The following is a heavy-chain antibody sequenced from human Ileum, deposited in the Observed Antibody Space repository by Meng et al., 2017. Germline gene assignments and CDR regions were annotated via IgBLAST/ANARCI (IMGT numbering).Heavy chain of an antibody. CDR2: IQSKADGRTT. CDR3: TTFYAGY. D-gene: IGHD3-16*01. J-gene: IGHJ4*02. V-gene: IGHV3-15*01. CDR1: GCTFSDRW. Sequence: DVHLVESGGGFVIPGVSLRLSCAASGCTFSDRWMTWVRQAPGKGLEWVGHIQSKADGRTTDYAAPVKGRFTISRDDSKSTLDLQMNSLKTEDTAVYYCTTFYAGYWGQGTLVTVSS.